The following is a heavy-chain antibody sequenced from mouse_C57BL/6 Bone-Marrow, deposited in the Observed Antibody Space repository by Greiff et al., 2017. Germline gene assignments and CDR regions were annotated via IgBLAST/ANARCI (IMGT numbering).Heavy chain of an antibody. CDR2: IDPENGDT. CDR1: GYNIKVDY. V-gene: IGHV14-4*01. Sequence: EVQLQESGAELVRPGASVKLSCTASGYNIKVDYMHWVKQRPEQGLEWLGWIDPENGDTEYAPKFQGKATITADTSSNTAYLQLSSLTSEDTAVDYDTTWSFDYWGQGTTLTVSS. J-gene: IGHJ2*01. CDR3: TTWSFDY.